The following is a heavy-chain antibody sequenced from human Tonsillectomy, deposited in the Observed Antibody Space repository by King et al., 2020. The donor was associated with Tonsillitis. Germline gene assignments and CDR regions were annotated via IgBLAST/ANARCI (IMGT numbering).Heavy chain of an antibody. J-gene: IGHJ4*02. CDR3: ARYLFRYFDY. Sequence: ITLQESGPTLVKPTQTLTLTCTFSEFSLSTNGVAVGWLRQPPGKALEWLALIYWKDDKRYSPSLRSRLTITKDTSKNQVVLTMTNMDPVDTATYYCARYLFRYFDYWGQGTLVTVSS. CDR2: IYWKDDK. CDR1: EFSLSTNGVA. D-gene: IGHD2-21*01. V-gene: IGHV2-5*01.